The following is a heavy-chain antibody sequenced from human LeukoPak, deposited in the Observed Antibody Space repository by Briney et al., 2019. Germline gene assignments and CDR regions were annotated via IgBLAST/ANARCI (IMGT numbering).Heavy chain of an antibody. CDR2: INPNSGGT. CDR3: ARRTKSGSGYYIY. J-gene: IGHJ4*02. CDR1: GYTFTGYY. D-gene: IGHD3-3*01. V-gene: IGHV1-2*02. Sequence: ASVKVSCKASGYTFTGYYMHWVRQAPGQGLEGMGWINPNSGGTNYAQKFQGRVTMTRDTSISTAYMELSRLRSDDTAVYYCARRTKSGSGYYIYWGQGTLVTVSS.